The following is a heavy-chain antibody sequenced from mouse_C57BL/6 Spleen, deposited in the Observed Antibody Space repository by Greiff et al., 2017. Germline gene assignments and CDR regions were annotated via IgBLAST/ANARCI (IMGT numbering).Heavy chain of an antibody. V-gene: IGHV1-69*01. J-gene: IGHJ4*01. CDR2: IDPSDSYT. D-gene: IGHD1-1*01. CDR3: ARRLITTVVAPYYYAMDY. CDR1: GYTFTSYW. Sequence: VQLQQSGAELVMPGASVKLSCKASGYTFTSYWMHWVKQRPGQGLEWIGEIDPSDSYTNYNQKFKGKSTLTVDKSSSTAYMQLSSLTSEDSAVYYCARRLITTVVAPYYYAMDYWGQGTSVTVSS.